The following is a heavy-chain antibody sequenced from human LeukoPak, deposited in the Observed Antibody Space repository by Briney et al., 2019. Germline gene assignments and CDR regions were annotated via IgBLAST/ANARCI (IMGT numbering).Heavy chain of an antibody. D-gene: IGHD3-22*01. J-gene: IGHJ4*02. CDR1: GFTFSSYA. CDR2: ISGSGGSA. Sequence: GGSLRLSCAASGFTFSSYAMSWVRQAPGKGLEWVSAISGSGGSAYYADSVKGRFTISRDNSKNTLYLQMNSLRAEDTAVYYCACWYYYDSSGYYHFDYWGQGTLVTVSS. V-gene: IGHV3-23*01. CDR3: ACWYYYDSSGYYHFDY.